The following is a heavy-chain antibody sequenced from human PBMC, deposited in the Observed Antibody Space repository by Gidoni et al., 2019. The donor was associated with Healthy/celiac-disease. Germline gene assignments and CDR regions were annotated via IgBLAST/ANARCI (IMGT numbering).Heavy chain of an antibody. CDR2: ISWNSGSI. CDR1: GCTFDDYA. V-gene: IGHV3-9*01. J-gene: IGHJ4*02. Sequence: EVQLVEYGGGLVQPGRSLRLSCAASGCTFDDYAMHWVRQAPGKGMEWVSGISWNSGSIGYADSVKGRFTISRDNAKNSLYLQMTSLRAEDTALYYCAKAFYDSSGQLDFDYWGQGTLATVSS. D-gene: IGHD3-22*01. CDR3: AKAFYDSSGQLDFDY.